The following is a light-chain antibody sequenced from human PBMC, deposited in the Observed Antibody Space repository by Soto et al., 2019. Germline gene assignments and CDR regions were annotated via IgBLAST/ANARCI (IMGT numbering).Light chain of an antibody. V-gene: IGKV1-33*01. CDR2: DAS. J-gene: IGKJ4*01. Sequence: DIQMTQSPSSLSASVGDRVTITCQASQDIGKNLNWFQQKPGKAPKLLIYDASKLEIGVPLRFSGSGSGTDFTFTISSLQPEDIARYYCQQYDDLLSLTLGGGTKVEIK. CDR1: QDIGKN. CDR3: QQYDDLLSLT.